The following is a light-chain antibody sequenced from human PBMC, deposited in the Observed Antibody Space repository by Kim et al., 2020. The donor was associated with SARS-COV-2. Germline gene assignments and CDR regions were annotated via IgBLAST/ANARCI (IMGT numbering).Light chain of an antibody. V-gene: IGKV3-11*01. Sequence: EIVLTQSPATLSLSPGERATLSCRASQSVGNSLAWFQQKPGQAPRLLIFETSNRATGIPARFSGSGYGTGFTLTISSLEPEDFAVYYCQQRYNWPLTFGGGTKVDI. CDR2: ETS. J-gene: IGKJ4*01. CDR1: QSVGNS. CDR3: QQRYNWPLT.